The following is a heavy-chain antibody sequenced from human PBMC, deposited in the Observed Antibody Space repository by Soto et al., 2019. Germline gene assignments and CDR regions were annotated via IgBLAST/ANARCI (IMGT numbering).Heavy chain of an antibody. Sequence: SETLSLTCTVSGGSISSYYWSWIRQPPGKGLEWIGYIYYSGSTNYNPSLKSRVTISVDTSKNQFSLKLSSVTAADTAVYYCASAAGGYYPANLFDPWGQGTLVTVSS. J-gene: IGHJ5*02. V-gene: IGHV4-59*01. CDR2: IYYSGST. CDR1: GGSISSYY. D-gene: IGHD3-3*01. CDR3: ASAAGGYYPANLFDP.